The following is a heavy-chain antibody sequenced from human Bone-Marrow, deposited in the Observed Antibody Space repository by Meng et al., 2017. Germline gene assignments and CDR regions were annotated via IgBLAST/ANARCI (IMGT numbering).Heavy chain of an antibody. CDR3: ARPYNLAAAGIYGY. D-gene: IGHD6-13*01. CDR1: GGTFSSYA. Sequence: ASVKVSCKASGGTFSSYAISWVRQAPGQGLEWMGWMNPNSGNTGYAQKFQGRVTITRNTSISTAYMELSSLRSEDTAVYYCARPYNLAAAGIYGYWGQGTLVTVSS. V-gene: IGHV1-8*03. J-gene: IGHJ4*02. CDR2: MNPNSGNT.